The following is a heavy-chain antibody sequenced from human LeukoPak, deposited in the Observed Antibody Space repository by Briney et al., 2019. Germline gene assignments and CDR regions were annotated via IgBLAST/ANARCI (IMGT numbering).Heavy chain of an antibody. D-gene: IGHD4-23*01. CDR3: TRTSPRYGGFDY. V-gene: IGHV4-4*07. J-gene: IGHJ4*02. CDR2: VYSSGST. CDR1: DGSISSYY. Sequence: SETLSLTCTVSDGSISSYYRSWTRQPAGKGLEWIGRVYSSGSTNYNPSLKSRVTMSVDTSKKQFSLKLNSVTAADTAVYYCTRTSPRYGGFDYWGPGTLVTVSS.